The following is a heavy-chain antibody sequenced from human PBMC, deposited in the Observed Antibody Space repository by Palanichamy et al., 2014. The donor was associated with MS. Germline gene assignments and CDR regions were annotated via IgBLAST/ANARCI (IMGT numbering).Heavy chain of an antibody. CDR2: IYYSGST. V-gene: IGHV4-59*08. CDR1: GDSISSYY. CDR3: AGTKYYDFWSGYYKGEVGTAYYYYGMDV. D-gene: IGHD3-3*01. Sequence: QVQLQESGPGLVKPSETLSLTCTVSGDSISSYYWSWIRQPPGKGLEWIGYIYYSGSTNYNPSLKSRVTISVDTSKNQFSLKLSSVTAADTAVYYCAGTKYYDFWSGYYKGEVGTAYYYYGMDVWGQGTTVTVSS. J-gene: IGHJ6*02.